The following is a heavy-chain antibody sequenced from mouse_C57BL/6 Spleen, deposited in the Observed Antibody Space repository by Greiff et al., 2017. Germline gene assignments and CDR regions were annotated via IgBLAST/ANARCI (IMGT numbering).Heavy chain of an antibody. J-gene: IGHJ4*01. D-gene: IGHD1-1*01. CDR1: GYTFTDYY. CDR2: INPNNGGT. Sequence: EVQLQQSGPELVKPGASVKISCKASGYTFTDYYMNWVKQSHGKSLEWIGDINPNNGGTSYNQKFKGKATLTVDKSSSTAYMELRRLTSEDSAVYCCARVITTVVATPYYYAMDYWGQGTSVTVSS. CDR3: ARVITTVVATPYYYAMDY. V-gene: IGHV1-26*01.